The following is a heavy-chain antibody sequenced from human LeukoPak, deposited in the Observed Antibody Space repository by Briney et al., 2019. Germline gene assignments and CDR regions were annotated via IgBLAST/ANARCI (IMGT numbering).Heavy chain of an antibody. CDR1: GDPIRSYY. CDR2: IYTSGTT. D-gene: IGHD6-19*01. CDR3: ARLGSSGSAQYFQD. V-gene: IGHV4-4*07. J-gene: IGHJ1*01. Sequence: SETLSLTCTVSGDPIRSYYWSWIRQPAGKGLEWIGRIYTSGTTNYNSSLKSRLTMSVDTSKNQFSLKLSSVTAADTAVYYCARLGSSGSAQYFQDWGQGTLVTVSS.